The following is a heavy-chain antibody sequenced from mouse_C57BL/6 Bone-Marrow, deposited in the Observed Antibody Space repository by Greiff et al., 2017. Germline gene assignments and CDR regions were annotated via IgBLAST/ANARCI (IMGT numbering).Heavy chain of an antibody. CDR2: IWSGGST. J-gene: IGHJ2*01. V-gene: IGHV2-2*01. Sequence: VQGVESGPGLVQPSQSLSITCTVSGFSLTSYGVHWVRQSPGKGLEWLGVIWSGGSTDYNAAFISRLSISKDNSKSHVFFKMNSLQADDTAIDYCARIYGDFDYWGQGTTLTVSS. CDR3: ARIYGDFDY. CDR1: GFSLTSYG. D-gene: IGHD1-1*01.